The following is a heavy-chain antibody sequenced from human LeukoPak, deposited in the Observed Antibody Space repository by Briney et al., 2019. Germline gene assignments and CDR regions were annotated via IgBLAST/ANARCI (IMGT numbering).Heavy chain of an antibody. Sequence: PGRSLRLSCAASGFTFSSYGMHWVRRAPGKGLEWVAVIWYDGSNKYYADSVKGRFTISRDNSKNTLYLQMNSLRAEDTAVYYCARGNDFWSGYLANPLRYGMDVWGQGTTVTVSS. CDR2: IWYDGSNK. J-gene: IGHJ6*02. V-gene: IGHV3-33*01. CDR3: ARGNDFWSGYLANPLRYGMDV. CDR1: GFTFSSYG. D-gene: IGHD3-3*01.